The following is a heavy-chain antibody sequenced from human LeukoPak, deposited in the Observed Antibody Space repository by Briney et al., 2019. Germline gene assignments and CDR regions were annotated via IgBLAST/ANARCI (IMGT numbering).Heavy chain of an antibody. D-gene: IGHD6-13*01. Sequence: PSETLSLTCAVYRGSFSGYYWSWIRQPPGKGLEWIGEINHSGSTNYNPSLKSRVTISVDTSKNQFSLKLSAVAGPDTAVYYCARSIAAAGRRAFDIWGQGTMVTVSS. J-gene: IGHJ3*02. CDR1: RGSFSGYY. CDR2: INHSGST. CDR3: ARSIAAAGRRAFDI. V-gene: IGHV4-34*01.